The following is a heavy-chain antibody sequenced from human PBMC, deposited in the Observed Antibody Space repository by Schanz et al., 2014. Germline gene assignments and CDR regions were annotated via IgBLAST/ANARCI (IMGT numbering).Heavy chain of an antibody. CDR2: ISRDGTTS. J-gene: IGHJ4*02. Sequence: QVQLVESGGGLVKPGGSLRLSCAASGFIFNDYYMNWIRQAPGKGLEWLSYISRDGTTSYYADSVKGRFTISRDNAKTSLYLEMTSLRGEDTAVYYCARDKGGYYPFDYWGQGTLVTVSS. D-gene: IGHD3-3*01. CDR3: ARDKGGYYPFDY. CDR1: GFIFNDYY. V-gene: IGHV3-11*01.